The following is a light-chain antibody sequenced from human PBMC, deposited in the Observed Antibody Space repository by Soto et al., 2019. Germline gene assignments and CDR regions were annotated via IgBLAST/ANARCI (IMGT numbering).Light chain of an antibody. Sequence: EIVLTQSPGTLSLSPGESATLSCRASQSVDNNYVAWYQQKPGQAPTLLIHGASYRAAGIPDRFSGSGSGTDFTLTISRLEPEDFAVFHCQPYGNSPYTFGQGTKLEI. V-gene: IGKV3-20*01. CDR2: GAS. CDR3: QPYGNSPYT. J-gene: IGKJ2*01. CDR1: QSVDNNY.